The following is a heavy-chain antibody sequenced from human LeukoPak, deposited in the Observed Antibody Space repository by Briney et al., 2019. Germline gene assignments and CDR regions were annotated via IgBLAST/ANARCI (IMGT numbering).Heavy chain of an antibody. Sequence: SVKVSCKASGGTFSSYTISWVRQAPGQGLEWMGRIIPILGIANYAQEFQGRATITADKSTSTAYMELSSLRSEDTAVYYCAITGGYGSGRYYFDYWGQGTLVTVSS. V-gene: IGHV1-69*02. D-gene: IGHD3-10*01. CDR1: GGTFSSYT. CDR2: IIPILGIA. CDR3: AITGGYGSGRYYFDY. J-gene: IGHJ4*02.